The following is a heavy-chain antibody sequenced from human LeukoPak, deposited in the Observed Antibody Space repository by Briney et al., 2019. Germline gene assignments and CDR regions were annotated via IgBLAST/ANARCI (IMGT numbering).Heavy chain of an antibody. J-gene: IGHJ4*02. CDR1: GFTFSSYW. CDR3: ARVRGWYNYYFDY. Sequence: GGPLRLSCAASGFTFSSYWMSWVRQAPGKGLEWVANIKQDGSEKYYVDSVKGRFTIYRDNAKNSLYLQMNSLRAEDTAVYYCARVRGWYNYYFDYWGQGTLVTVSS. D-gene: IGHD6-19*01. V-gene: IGHV3-7*01. CDR2: IKQDGSEK.